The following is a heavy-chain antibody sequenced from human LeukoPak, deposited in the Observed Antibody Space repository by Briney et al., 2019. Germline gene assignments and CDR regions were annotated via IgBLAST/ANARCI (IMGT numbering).Heavy chain of an antibody. Sequence: PGGSLRLSCAASGFTFSSYAMSWVRQAPGKGLEWIGYIYYSRSTNYNPSLKSRVTISVDTSKNQLSLKLSSVTAADTAVYYCARRQYWQGRFGAFDIWGQGTMVTVSS. CDR2: IYYSRST. J-gene: IGHJ3*02. D-gene: IGHD2-8*02. CDR3: ARRQYWQGRFGAFDI. CDR1: GFTFSSYA. V-gene: IGHV4-59*08.